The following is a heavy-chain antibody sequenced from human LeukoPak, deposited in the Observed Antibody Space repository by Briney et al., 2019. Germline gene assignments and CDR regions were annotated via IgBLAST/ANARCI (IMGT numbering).Heavy chain of an antibody. CDR3: TTGGWYPLVDY. CDR1: GFTFSNAW. Sequence: EGSLRLSCAASGFTFSNAWMSWVRQAPGKGLEWVGRIKSKTGGGTTDYAAPVKGRFTISRDDSKNTLYLQMNSLKTEDTAVYYCTTGGWYPLVDYWGQGTLVTVSS. CDR2: IKSKTGGGTT. J-gene: IGHJ4*02. V-gene: IGHV3-15*01. D-gene: IGHD2-15*01.